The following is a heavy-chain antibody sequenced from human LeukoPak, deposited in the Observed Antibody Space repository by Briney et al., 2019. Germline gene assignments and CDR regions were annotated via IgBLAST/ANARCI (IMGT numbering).Heavy chain of an antibody. Sequence: PGGSLRTSCAASGFTFSSYGMHWVRQAPGRGLEWVAVISYDGSNKYYADSVKGRFTISRDNSKNTLYLQMNSLRAEDTAVYYCAKHGADSSGYYIPRYYYYYYMDVWGKGTTVTVSS. J-gene: IGHJ6*03. CDR2: ISYDGSNK. D-gene: IGHD3-22*01. CDR3: AKHGADSSGYYIPRYYYYYYMDV. V-gene: IGHV3-30*18. CDR1: GFTFSSYG.